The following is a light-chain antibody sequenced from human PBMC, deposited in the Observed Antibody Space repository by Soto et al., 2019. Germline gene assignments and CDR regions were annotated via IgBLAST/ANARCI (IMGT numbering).Light chain of an antibody. CDR1: SSDVGGYNY. J-gene: IGLJ1*01. V-gene: IGLV2-8*01. CDR3: SSYADSSNV. Sequence: QSVLTQPPSASGSPGQSVAISCTGTSSDVGGYNYVSWYQQHPGKAPKLMIYEVNKRPSGVPDRFSGSKSGNTASLTVSGLQAEDEADYYCSSYADSSNVFGTGTKVTVL. CDR2: EVN.